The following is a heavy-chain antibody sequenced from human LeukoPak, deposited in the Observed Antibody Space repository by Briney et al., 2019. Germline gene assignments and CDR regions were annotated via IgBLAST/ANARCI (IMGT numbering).Heavy chain of an antibody. J-gene: IGHJ4*02. CDR2: INHSGST. D-gene: IGHD3-9*01. CDR1: GGSFSGYY. CDR3: ARREDDISFDY. V-gene: IGHV4-34*01. Sequence: SETLSLTCAVYGGSFSGYYWSWIRQPPGKGQEWIGEINHSGSTNYNPSLKSRVTISVDTSKDQFSLKLSSMTAADTAVYYCARREDDISFDYWGQGTLVTVSS.